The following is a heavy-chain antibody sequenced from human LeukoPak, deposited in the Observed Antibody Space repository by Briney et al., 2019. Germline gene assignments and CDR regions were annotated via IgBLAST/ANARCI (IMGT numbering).Heavy chain of an antibody. V-gene: IGHV4-34*01. CDR2: INHSGST. J-gene: IGHJ6*02. CDR1: GGSLSGYY. Sequence: SETLSLTCAVYGGSLSGYYWSWIRQPPGKGLEWIGEINHSGSTNYNPSLKSRVTISVDTSKNQFSLKLSSVTAADTAVYYCATGGYGDSYYYYYGMDVWGQGTTVTVSS. D-gene: IGHD4-17*01. CDR3: ATGGYGDSYYYYYGMDV.